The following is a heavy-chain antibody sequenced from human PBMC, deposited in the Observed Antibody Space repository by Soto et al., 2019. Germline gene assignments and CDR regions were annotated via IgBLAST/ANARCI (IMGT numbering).Heavy chain of an antibody. J-gene: IGHJ4*02. CDR3: ARPSFSSIYYFAY. CDR1: GYTFTSYA. CDR2: INAGNGNT. V-gene: IGHV1-3*01. D-gene: IGHD6-13*01. Sequence: QVQLVQSGAEVKKPGASVKVSCKASGYTFTSYAMHWVRQAPGQRLEWMGWINAGNGNTKYSQKFQGRVTITRDTPACPAYLELTSLRSEDTAVYFGARPSFSSIYYFAYWRQGTLVTVSS.